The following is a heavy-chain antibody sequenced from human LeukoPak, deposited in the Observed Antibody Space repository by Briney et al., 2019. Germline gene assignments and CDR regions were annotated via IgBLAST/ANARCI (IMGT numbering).Heavy chain of an antibody. J-gene: IGHJ5*02. CDR3: ARGPYRDGLRYGFDP. D-gene: IGHD5-24*01. CDR2: ISNGSGNR. Sequence: GGSLRLSCVASEFTFSSYSMIWVRQAPGKGLEWISYISNGSGNRYYADSVKGRFTISRDNAKNSLYLQMNSLRAEDTAVYYCARGPYRDGLRYGFDPWGQGTLVTVSS. CDR1: EFTFSSYS. V-gene: IGHV3-21*05.